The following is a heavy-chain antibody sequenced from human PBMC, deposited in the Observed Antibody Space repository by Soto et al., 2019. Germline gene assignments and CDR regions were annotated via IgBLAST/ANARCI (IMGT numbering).Heavy chain of an antibody. J-gene: IGHJ4*02. CDR1: GYTFSSYY. CDR2: INPSSDST. V-gene: IGHV1-46*01. CDR3: ARVGSQMIVAATDYFDY. D-gene: IGHD6-19*01. Sequence: QVQLVQSGAEVKKPGASVKVSCKASGYTFSSYYMHWVRQAPGQGLEWMGVINPSSDSTNYAQKFQGRVTMTRDTSTSTVYLEVTSLRSEDTAVYSCARVGSQMIVAATDYFDYWGQGTLVTVSS.